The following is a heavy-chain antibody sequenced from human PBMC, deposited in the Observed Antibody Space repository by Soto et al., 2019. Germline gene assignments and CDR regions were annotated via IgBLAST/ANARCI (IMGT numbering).Heavy chain of an antibody. V-gene: IGHV1-46*01. CDR2: INPTGGST. J-gene: IGHJ4*02. Sequence: ASVKVSCKASGYTFTNYYLHWVRQAPGQGLEWLGIINPTGGSTNYAQKFQGRVTMTRDTSTSTVYMELSSLRYEDTAVHYCARAVPDYSYYYDYWGQGTLVTVSS. D-gene: IGHD2-21*01. CDR3: ARAVPDYSYYYDY. CDR1: GYTFTNYY.